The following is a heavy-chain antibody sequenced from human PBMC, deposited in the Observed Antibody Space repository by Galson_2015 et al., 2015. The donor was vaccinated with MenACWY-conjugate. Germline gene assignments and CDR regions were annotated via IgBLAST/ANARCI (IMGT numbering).Heavy chain of an antibody. J-gene: IGHJ6*02. Sequence: SMRLSCEASGFTFRNYWMMWVRQAPGKGLEWVASIKKDGSETYYVDSVKGRFTITRDNVKNSLYLEMNSLRVEDTDVYSCARGHYGMDVWGQGTTVTASS. CDR2: IKKDGSET. V-gene: IGHV3-7*03. CDR1: GFTFRNYW. CDR3: ARGHYGMDV.